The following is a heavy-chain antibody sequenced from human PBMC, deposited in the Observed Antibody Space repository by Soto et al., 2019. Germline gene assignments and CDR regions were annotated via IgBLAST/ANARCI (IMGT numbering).Heavy chain of an antibody. D-gene: IGHD3-10*01. V-gene: IGHV3-23*01. CDR3: AKGREGFGNDAFDI. CDR2: ISGSGGNT. Sequence: EVQLLESGGGLVQPGGSLTPSCAASGFTFSSYAMSWVRQAPGKGLEWVSGISGSGGNTYYADSVKGRFTISRDNSKNTLYLQMNTLRAEDTAVYYCAKGREGFGNDAFDIWGQGTMVTVPS. J-gene: IGHJ3*02. CDR1: GFTFSSYA.